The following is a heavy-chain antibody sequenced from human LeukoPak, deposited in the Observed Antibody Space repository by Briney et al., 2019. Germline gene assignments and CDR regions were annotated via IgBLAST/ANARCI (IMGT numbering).Heavy chain of an antibody. V-gene: IGHV3-21*01. D-gene: IGHD3-16*02. Sequence: GGSLRLSCAASGFTFSIYSINWVRQAPGKGLEWVSSINSDSSHIYYTNSLEGRFTLSRDNAKKSVYLPTDRLKAYDKAVYYYARDYSCLSGLNDYCGQGPLAPVSS. CDR1: GFTFSIYS. CDR3: ARDYSCLSGLNDY. CDR2: INSDSSHI. J-gene: IGHJ4*02.